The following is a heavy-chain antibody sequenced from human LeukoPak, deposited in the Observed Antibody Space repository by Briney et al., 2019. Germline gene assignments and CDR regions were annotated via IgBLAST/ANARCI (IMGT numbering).Heavy chain of an antibody. J-gene: IGHJ4*02. Sequence: PSETPSLTCAVSGGSISSNNWWSWVRQPPGKGLEWNGEIYHSGSSNYNPSLRSRVTISVVKSKNQFSLKLSSVTAADTAVYYCASLAVAEYYFDYWGQGTLVTVSS. CDR3: ASLAVAEYYFDY. D-gene: IGHD6-19*01. V-gene: IGHV4-4*02. CDR1: GGSISSNNW. CDR2: IYHSGSS.